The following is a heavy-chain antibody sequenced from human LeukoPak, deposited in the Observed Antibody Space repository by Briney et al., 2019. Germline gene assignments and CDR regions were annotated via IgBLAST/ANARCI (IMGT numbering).Heavy chain of an antibody. D-gene: IGHD6-19*01. CDR2: IYYSGST. CDR3: ARLFSSSGWYREARYNYYMDV. CDR1: GGSISSSSYY. J-gene: IGHJ6*03. V-gene: IGHV4-39*01. Sequence: PSETLSLTCTVSGGSISSSSYYWGWIRQPPGKGLEWIGSIYYSGSTYYNPSLKSRVTISVDTSKNQFSLKLSSVTAADTAVYYCARLFSSSGWYREARYNYYMDVWGKGTTVTISS.